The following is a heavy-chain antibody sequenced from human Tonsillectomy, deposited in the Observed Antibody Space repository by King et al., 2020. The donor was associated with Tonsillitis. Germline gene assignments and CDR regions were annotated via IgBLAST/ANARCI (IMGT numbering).Heavy chain of an antibody. V-gene: IGHV3-21*03. CDR3: ARAGHFYDAFDI. D-gene: IGHD2/OR15-2a*01. J-gene: IGHJ3*02. Sequence: VQLVESGGGLVKPGGPLRLSCAASGFTFSNYGINWVRQAPGKGLEWVSSISANGNYIYYADSVRGRFTISRDNAKNSLYLQMNSLRADDTAMYYCARAGHFYDAFDIWGQGTMVTVSS. CDR2: ISANGNYI. CDR1: GFTFSNYG.